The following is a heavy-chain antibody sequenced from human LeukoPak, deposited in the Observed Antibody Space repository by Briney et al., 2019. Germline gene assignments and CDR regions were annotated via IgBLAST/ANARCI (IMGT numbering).Heavy chain of an antibody. J-gene: IGHJ3*02. CDR2: INHSGST. V-gene: IGHV4-34*01. CDR3: ARGRRRVITLRAFDI. CDR1: GGSFSGYY. Sequence: PSETLSLTCAVYGGSFSGYYWSWIRQPPGKGLEWIGEINHSGSTNYNPSLKSRVTISVDTSKNQFSLKLSSVTAADTAVYYCARGRRRVITLRAFDIWGQGTMVTVSS. D-gene: IGHD3-22*01.